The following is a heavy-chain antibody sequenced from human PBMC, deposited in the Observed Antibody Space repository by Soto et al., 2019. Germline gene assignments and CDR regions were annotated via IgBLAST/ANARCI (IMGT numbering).Heavy chain of an antibody. CDR3: ARGNNWFFF. Sequence: RSLTCLVSGGSINNAFWNWIRHTPGKGLQWVGYIYSTGYAAYNPSLEARATISMDKSRNQVSLRLTSVTAEDPATYYCARGNNWFFFWGQGTTVIVSS. J-gene: IGHJ5*01. V-gene: IGHV4-4*08. CDR1: GGSINNAF. CDR2: IYSTGYA.